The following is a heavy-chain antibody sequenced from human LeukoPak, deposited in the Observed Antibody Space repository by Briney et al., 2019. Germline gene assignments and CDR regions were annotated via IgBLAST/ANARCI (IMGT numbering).Heavy chain of an antibody. J-gene: IGHJ4*02. CDR1: GGSISSYY. V-gene: IGHV4-59*01. CDR2: IYYSGST. Sequence: KASETLSLTCTVSGGSISSYYWSWIRQPPGKGLEWIGYIYYSGSTNYNPSLKSRVTISVDTSKNQFSLKLSSVTAADTAVYYCARVGRHAGIAAAGTIDYWGQGTLVTVSS. D-gene: IGHD6-13*01. CDR3: ARVGRHAGIAAAGTIDY.